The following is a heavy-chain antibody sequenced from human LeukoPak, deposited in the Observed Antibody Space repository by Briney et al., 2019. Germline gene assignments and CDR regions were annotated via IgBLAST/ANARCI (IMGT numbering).Heavy chain of an antibody. CDR1: GGTCSSYA. V-gene: IGHV1-69*05. Sequence: SVKVSCKASGGTCSSYAISWVRQAPGQGLEWMGGIIPIFGTANYAQKFQGRVTITTDESTSTAYMELSSLRSEDTAVYYCAICGGDCREYYFDYWGQGTLVTVSS. J-gene: IGHJ4*02. D-gene: IGHD2-21*02. CDR2: IIPIFGTA. CDR3: AICGGDCREYYFDY.